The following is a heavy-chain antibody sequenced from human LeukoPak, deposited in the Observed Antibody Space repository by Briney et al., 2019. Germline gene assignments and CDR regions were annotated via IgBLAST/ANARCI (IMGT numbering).Heavy chain of an antibody. CDR3: GRDEWVRGVHYGMDV. J-gene: IGHJ6*02. CDR1: GGSISSGDYF. Sequence: PSQTLSPTCTVSGGSISSGDYFWTWIRQPPGKGLEWIGHIYDSESAEYNPSLKSRVTIALDTSKNQFSLKVTSVTAADTAVYYCGRDEWVRGVHYGMDVWGQGTTVSVSS. CDR2: IYDSESA. V-gene: IGHV4-30-4*01. D-gene: IGHD3-10*01.